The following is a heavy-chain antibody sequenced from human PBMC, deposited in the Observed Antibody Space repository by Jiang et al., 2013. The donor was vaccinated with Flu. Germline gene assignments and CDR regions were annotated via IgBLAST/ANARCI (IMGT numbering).Heavy chain of an antibody. J-gene: IGHJ4*02. CDR3: ARDGVDFFDY. CDR2: TYYRSKWNS. V-gene: IGHV6-1*01. D-gene: IGHD3-10*01. Sequence: QTLSLTCAISGDSVSNNNVGWNWIRQSPSRGPEWLGRTYYRSKWNSEYAESVKGRVTINPDTSRNQFSLHLHSVTPEDTAVYYCARDGVDFFDYWGQGTLVTV. CDR1: GDSVSNNNVG.